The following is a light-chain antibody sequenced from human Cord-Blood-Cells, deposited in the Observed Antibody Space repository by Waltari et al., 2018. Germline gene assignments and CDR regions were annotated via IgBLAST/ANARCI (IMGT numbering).Light chain of an antibody. Sequence: DIQMTQSPSPLSASVGDRVPITCRASQSISSWLAWYQQKPGNAPKLLIYDASSLESGVPSRFSGSGSGTEFTLTISSLQPDDFATYYCQQYNSYSYTFGQGTKLEIK. V-gene: IGKV1-5*01. J-gene: IGKJ2*01. CDR1: QSISSW. CDR3: QQYNSYSYT. CDR2: DAS.